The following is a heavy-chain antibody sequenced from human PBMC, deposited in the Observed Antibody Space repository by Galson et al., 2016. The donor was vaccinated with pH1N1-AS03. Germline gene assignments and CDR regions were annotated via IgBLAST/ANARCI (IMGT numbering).Heavy chain of an antibody. CDR1: GYTFTNNG. J-gene: IGHJ4*02. CDR3: ARDLTYHFGSGSVF. CDR2: ISPIFGSA. Sequence: SVKVSCRASGYTFTNNGISWVRQAPGQGLEWMGGISPIFGSANHAQKFQGRVTITADIFPNTAYMELSGLSSEDTAVYYCARDLTYHFGSGSVFWGQGTLVTVSS. D-gene: IGHD3-10*01. V-gene: IGHV1-69*06.